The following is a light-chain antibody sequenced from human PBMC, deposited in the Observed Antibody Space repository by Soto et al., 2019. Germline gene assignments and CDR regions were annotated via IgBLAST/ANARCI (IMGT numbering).Light chain of an antibody. Sequence: EIVLTQSPVTLSLSPVERATLSCMASQSVRSYLAWYQQKPGQAPRLLIYDASTRATGIPARFSGSGSGTDFTLTISSLAPEDFAVYYCQQRSNWPATFGQGTRLEIK. CDR1: QSVRSY. CDR2: DAS. J-gene: IGKJ5*01. CDR3: QQRSNWPAT. V-gene: IGKV3-11*01.